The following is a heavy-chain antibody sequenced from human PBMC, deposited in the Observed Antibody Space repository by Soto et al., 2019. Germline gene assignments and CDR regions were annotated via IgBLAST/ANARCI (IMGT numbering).Heavy chain of an antibody. CDR1: GYTYTSCG. CDR3: ARDEMSKTYYDFWSGYYRAPNDAFDI. J-gene: IGHJ3*02. D-gene: IGHD3-3*01. V-gene: IGHV1-18*04. CDR2: ISAYNGNT. Sequence: SVKVSCKDSGYTYTSCGISWVRQAPGQGLEWTGWISAYNGNTNYAQKLQGRVTMTTDTPTSTAYMEPRSLRSDDTAVYYCARDEMSKTYYDFWSGYYRAPNDAFDIWGQGTMVTVSS.